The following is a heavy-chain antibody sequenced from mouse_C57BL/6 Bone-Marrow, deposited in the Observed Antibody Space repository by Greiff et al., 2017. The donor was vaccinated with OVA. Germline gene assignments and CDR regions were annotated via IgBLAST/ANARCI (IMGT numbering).Heavy chain of an antibody. CDR2: ISSSGST. D-gene: IGHD2-1*01. J-gene: IGHJ2*01. Sequence: VQLQESGPALVKPSQTVSLTCTVTGYSITNGNHWWNWIRQVSGSKLEWIGYISSSGSTDSNPSLKSRISITRDTSQNQLFLQLNSVTTEDIATYYCARERIYYGKGGGFDYWGQGTTLTVSS. CDR1: GYSITNGNHW. CDR3: ARERIYYGKGGGFDY. V-gene: IGHV3-4*01.